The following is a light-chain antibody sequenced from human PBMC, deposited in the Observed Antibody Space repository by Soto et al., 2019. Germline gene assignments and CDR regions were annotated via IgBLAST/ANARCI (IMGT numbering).Light chain of an antibody. J-gene: IGLJ3*02. CDR1: SSDVGGYNY. CDR2: EVS. CDR3: SSYAGSNNSRV. Sequence: QSALTQPPSASGSPGQSVTISCTGTSSDVGGYNYVSWYQQHPGKAPKLMIYEVSKRPSGVPDRFSGSKSGNTASLTVSGPQAEDEADYYCSSYAGSNNSRVFGGGTKLTVL. V-gene: IGLV2-8*01.